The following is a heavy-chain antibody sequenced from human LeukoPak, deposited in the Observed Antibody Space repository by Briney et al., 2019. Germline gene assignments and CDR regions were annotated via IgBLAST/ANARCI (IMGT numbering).Heavy chain of an antibody. J-gene: IGHJ4*02. V-gene: IGHV3-20*04. CDR3: ARDLGDVSMVRGVMVYFDY. D-gene: IGHD3-10*01. Sequence: PGGSLRLSCAAPGFTFDDYGMSWVRQAPGKGREWVSGINLNGGSTGYADSVKGRFTIPRDNAKNSLYLQINSLRAEDTALYYCARDLGDVSMVRGVMVYFDYWGQGTLVTVSS. CDR1: GFTFDDYG. CDR2: INLNGGST.